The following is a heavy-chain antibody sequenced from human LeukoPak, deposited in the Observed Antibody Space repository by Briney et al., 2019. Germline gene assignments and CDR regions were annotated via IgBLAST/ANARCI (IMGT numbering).Heavy chain of an antibody. Sequence: GGSLRLSCAASGFTFSSYGMHWVRQAPGKGLEWVAVRWYDGSNKYYADSVKGRFTISRDNSKNTLYLQMNSLRAEDTAVYYCARGGAVAGLDYWGQGTLVTVSS. CDR2: RWYDGSNK. V-gene: IGHV3-33*01. J-gene: IGHJ4*02. CDR1: GFTFSSYG. D-gene: IGHD6-19*01. CDR3: ARGGAVAGLDY.